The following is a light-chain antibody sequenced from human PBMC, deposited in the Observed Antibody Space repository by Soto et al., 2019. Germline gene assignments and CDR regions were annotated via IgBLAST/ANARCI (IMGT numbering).Light chain of an antibody. CDR3: TSYTSSNPVV. Sequence: QSALTQPASVSGSPGQSITISCTGTGSDIGGYNYVSWYQQHPGKAPKVMIYEVSNRPSGVSNRFSASKSGNTASLTISGLQAEDEADYYCTSYTSSNPVVFGGGTKLTVL. J-gene: IGLJ2*01. V-gene: IGLV2-14*01. CDR2: EVS. CDR1: GSDIGGYNY.